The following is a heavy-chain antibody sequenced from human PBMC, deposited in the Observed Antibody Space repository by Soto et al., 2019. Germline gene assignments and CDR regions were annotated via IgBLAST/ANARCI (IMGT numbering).Heavy chain of an antibody. V-gene: IGHV1-18*01. D-gene: IGHD1-20*01. CDR1: GYTFTSYS. Sequence: QVQLVQSGAEVKKPGASVKVSCKASGYTFTSYSIGWVRQAPGQGLEWMGWISAYNGNKKYAQKVQGRVTMTTDTSTTTADMEVRSLRSDDTAVYYCARDAAIGMNDYWGQGTLVTVSS. CDR3: ARDAAIGMNDY. CDR2: ISAYNGNK. J-gene: IGHJ4*02.